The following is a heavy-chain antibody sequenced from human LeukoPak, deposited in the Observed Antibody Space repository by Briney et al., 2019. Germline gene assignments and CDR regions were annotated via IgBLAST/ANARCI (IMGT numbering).Heavy chain of an antibody. J-gene: IGHJ4*02. CDR2: IYYSGST. CDR3: ATLVGATTPLDY. CDR1: RGSITSTDHY. Sequence: SETLSLTCTVSRGSITSTDHYWAWVRQPPGKALEWIGSIYYSGSTYYNPSLKSRVTISVDTSKNQFSLKLSSVTAADTAVYYCATLVGATTPLDYWGQGTLVTVSS. V-gene: IGHV4-39*07. D-gene: IGHD1-26*01.